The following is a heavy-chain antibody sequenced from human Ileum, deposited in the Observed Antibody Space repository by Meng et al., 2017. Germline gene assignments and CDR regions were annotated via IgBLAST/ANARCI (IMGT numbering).Heavy chain of an antibody. J-gene: IGHJ2*01. D-gene: IGHD7-27*01. V-gene: IGHV3-7*01. CDR3: ARDGFPGARFWYFDL. Sequence: GGSLRLSCAVSGFSFSTYWMSWVRQAPGKGLEWVANINQDGNEKQYVDSVKGRFTISRDNAKNSLYLQMDSLRGDDTALYYCARDGFPGARFWYFDLWGRGNLV. CDR1: GFSFSTYW. CDR2: INQDGNEK.